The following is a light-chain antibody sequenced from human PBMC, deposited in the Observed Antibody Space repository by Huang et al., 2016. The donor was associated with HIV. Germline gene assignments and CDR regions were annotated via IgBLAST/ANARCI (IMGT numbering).Light chain of an antibody. J-gene: IGKJ4*01. Sequence: DIQMTQSPSSLSASVGDRVTITCQASQDINNFLNWYQKKPGKAPKLLILDASNLQKGVPSRFSGSGSGTHFTFTITSLQRDDIGTYYCQQYDDVPISFGGGTKV. V-gene: IGKV1-33*01. CDR3: QQYDDVPIS. CDR2: DAS. CDR1: QDINNF.